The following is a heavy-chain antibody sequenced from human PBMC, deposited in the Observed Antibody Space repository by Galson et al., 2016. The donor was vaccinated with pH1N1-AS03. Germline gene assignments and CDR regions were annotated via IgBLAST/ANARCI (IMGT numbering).Heavy chain of an antibody. CDR3: AREKSPVFDN. V-gene: IGHV1-46*02. Sequence: SVKVSCKASGYPFNNHFVHWVRQAPGQGLEWMGIVTPTGVGTTYADKFQDRVTMTSDTSTGTFYMELSSLTSEDTAVYYCAREKSPVFDNWGQGTLVTVSS. CDR2: VTPTGVGT. CDR1: GYPFNNHF. J-gene: IGHJ4*02.